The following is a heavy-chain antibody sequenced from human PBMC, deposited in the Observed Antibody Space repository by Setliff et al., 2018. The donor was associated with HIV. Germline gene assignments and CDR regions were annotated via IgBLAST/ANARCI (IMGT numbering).Heavy chain of an antibody. J-gene: IGHJ6*03. V-gene: IGHV4-4*07. Sequence: SETLSLTCTVSGGSLSNFYWTWMRQPAGKRLEWIGRIYMNGTTSYNPSLKSRLTMSVDTSKNQFSLRLSSVTAADTAVYYCAREWEEDVDLAYYSHYYVDVWGKGTT. CDR2: IYMNGTT. CDR1: GGSLSNFY. CDR3: AREWEEDVDLAYYSHYYVDV. D-gene: IGHD1-26*01.